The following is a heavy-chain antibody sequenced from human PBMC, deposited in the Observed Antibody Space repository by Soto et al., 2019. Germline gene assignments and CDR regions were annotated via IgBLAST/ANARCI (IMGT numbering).Heavy chain of an antibody. D-gene: IGHD6-13*01. V-gene: IGHV1-3*01. CDR2: INAGNGNT. Sequence: QVPLVQSGAEVKKPGASVKVSCKASGYTFTSYAMHWVRQAPGQRLEWMGWINAGNGNTKYSQKFQGRVTITRDTSASTAYMELSSLRSEDTAVYYCARLGIAAAGIIYYYYMDVWGKGTTVTVSS. CDR3: ARLGIAAAGIIYYYYMDV. J-gene: IGHJ6*03. CDR1: GYTFTSYA.